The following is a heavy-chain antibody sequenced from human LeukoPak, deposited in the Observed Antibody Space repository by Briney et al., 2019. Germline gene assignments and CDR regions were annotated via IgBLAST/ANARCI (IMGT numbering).Heavy chain of an antibody. CDR3: AGAGMTTVPGY. CDR1: GGSFSGYY. CDR2: INHSGST. D-gene: IGHD4-4*01. V-gene: IGHV4-34*01. Sequence: SETLSLTCAVYGGSFSGYYWSWIRQPPGKGLEWIGVINHSGSTNYNPSLKSRVTISVDTSKNQFSLKLSSVTAADTAVYYCAGAGMTTVPGYWGQGTLVTVSS. J-gene: IGHJ4*02.